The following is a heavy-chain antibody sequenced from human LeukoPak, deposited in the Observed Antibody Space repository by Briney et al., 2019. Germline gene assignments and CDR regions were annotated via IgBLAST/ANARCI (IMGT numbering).Heavy chain of an antibody. Sequence: SVKVPCKASGGTFSSYAISGVRQAPGQGLEWMGRIIPIFGTANYAQKFQGRVTITTDESTSTAYMELSSLRSEDTDVYYCESDQVEYSYARNFDYWGQGTLVSVSS. CDR3: ESDQVEYSYARNFDY. CDR2: IIPIFGTA. J-gene: IGHJ4*02. V-gene: IGHV1-69*05. CDR1: GGTFSSYA. D-gene: IGHD5-18*01.